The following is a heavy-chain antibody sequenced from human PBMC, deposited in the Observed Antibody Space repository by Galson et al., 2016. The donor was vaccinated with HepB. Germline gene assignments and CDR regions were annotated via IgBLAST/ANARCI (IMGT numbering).Heavy chain of an antibody. CDR1: GGSISSGSYY. CDR3: ARGYYYYDSSGLFDY. D-gene: IGHD3-22*01. J-gene: IGHJ4*02. CDR2: IFYSGST. Sequence: SETLSLTCTVSGGSISSGSYYWSWIRQPPGKGLEYIGYIFYSGSTNYNPSLKSRVTISADTSRTQFSLKLNSVTAADTAVYYCARGYYYYDSSGLFDYWGQGTLVTVSS. V-gene: IGHV4-61*01.